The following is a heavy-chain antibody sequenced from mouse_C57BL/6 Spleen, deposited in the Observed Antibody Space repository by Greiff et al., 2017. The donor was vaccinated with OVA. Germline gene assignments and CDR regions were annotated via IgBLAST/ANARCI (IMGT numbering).Heavy chain of an antibody. CDR1: GFTIKNTY. J-gene: IGHJ4*01. CDR3: ARRCEDYAMDY. CDR2: IDPANGNT. V-gene: IGHV14-3*01. Sequence: VQLQQSVAELVRPGASVKLSCTASGFTIKNTYMHWVKQRPEQGLEWIGRIDPANGNTKYAQKFQGKAIITADTSSNTAYLQLSSLTSEDSAIYYCARRCEDYAMDYWGQGTSVTVSS.